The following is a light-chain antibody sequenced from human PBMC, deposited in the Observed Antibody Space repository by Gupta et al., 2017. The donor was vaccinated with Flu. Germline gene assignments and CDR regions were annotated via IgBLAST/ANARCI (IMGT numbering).Light chain of an antibody. CDR3: QQDNDWPLT. Sequence: PATLSVSPGEGATLSCRASQNVTSYLACYQQKPGQPPRLLIYGASTRATGFPARFSGSGYGTEFSLTISIRQSEDFAVYYCQQDNDWPLTFGGGTKVEIK. CDR2: GAS. J-gene: IGKJ4*01. V-gene: IGKV3-15*01. CDR1: QNVTSY.